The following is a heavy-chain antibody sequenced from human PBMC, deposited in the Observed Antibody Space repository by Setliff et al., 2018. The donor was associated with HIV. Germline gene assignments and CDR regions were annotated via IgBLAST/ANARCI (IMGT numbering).Heavy chain of an antibody. V-gene: IGHV4-38-2*01. CDR1: GYSISSGYF. Sequence: KPSETLSLTCAVSGYSISSGYFWGWIRQPPGKGLEWIGSIHHSGTTYYNPSLKSRVTISVDTSKNQFSLTLRYVTAADTAVYYCARPHPEGNWFDSWGQGTLVTVSS. CDR3: ARPHPEGNWFDS. CDR2: IHHSGTT. J-gene: IGHJ5*01.